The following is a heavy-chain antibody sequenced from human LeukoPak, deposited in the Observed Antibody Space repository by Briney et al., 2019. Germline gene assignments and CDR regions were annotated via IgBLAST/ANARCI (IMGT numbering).Heavy chain of an antibody. V-gene: IGHV3-30*18. CDR3: AKDPSSTSGSFPSH. J-gene: IGHJ4*02. D-gene: IGHD1-26*01. CDR1: GFTFSSYG. Sequence: PGRSLRPSCAASGFTFSSYGMHWVRQAPGKGLEWVAVISYDGSNKYYADSVKGRFTISRDNSKNTLYLQMNSLRAEDTAVYYCAKDPSSTSGSFPSHWGQGTLVTVSS. CDR2: ISYDGSNK.